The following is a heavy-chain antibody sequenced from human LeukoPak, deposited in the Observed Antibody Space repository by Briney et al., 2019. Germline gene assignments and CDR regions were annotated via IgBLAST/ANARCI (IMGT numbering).Heavy chain of an antibody. D-gene: IGHD2-2*01. CDR1: GYTFTSYY. J-gene: IGHJ6*02. V-gene: IGHV1-46*01. CDR3: ARDTLVVVPAAMPEENYGMDV. CDR2: INPSGGST. Sequence: GASVKVSCKASGYTFTSYYMHWVRQAPGQGLEWMGIINPSGGSTSYAQKFQGRVTMTRDTSTSTVYMELSSLRSEDTAVYYCARDTLVVVPAAMPEENYGMDVWGQGTTVTVSS.